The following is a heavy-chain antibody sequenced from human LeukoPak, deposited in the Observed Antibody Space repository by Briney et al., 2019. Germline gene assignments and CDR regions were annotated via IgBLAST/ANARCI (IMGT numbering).Heavy chain of an antibody. J-gene: IGHJ5*02. Sequence: KSSETLSLTCTVSGGSIGSGNYYWSWIRRNPGKGLEWIVSIYRSGSTNYNPSLKSRLTISADTSKNQLSLKLSSVTAADTAVYYCARVEEYYYGSGRGWFDPWGQGTLVTVSS. V-gene: IGHV4-31*03. CDR1: GGSIGSGNYY. D-gene: IGHD3-10*01. CDR3: ARVEEYYYGSGRGWFDP. CDR2: IYRSGST.